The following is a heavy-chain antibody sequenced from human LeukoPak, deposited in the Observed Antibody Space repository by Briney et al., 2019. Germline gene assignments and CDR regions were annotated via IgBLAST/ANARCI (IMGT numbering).Heavy chain of an antibody. CDR2: INPNSGGT. CDR1: GYTFTGYY. D-gene: IGHD6-13*01. J-gene: IGHJ6*03. Sequence: ASVKVSCKASGYTFTGYYMHWVRQAPGQGLEWMGWINPNSGGTNYAQKFQGRVTMTRDTSISTAYMELSRLRSDDTAVYYCARGVSSSWAYYYYYYMDVWGKGTTVTISS. CDR3: ARGVSSSWAYYYYYYMDV. V-gene: IGHV1-2*02.